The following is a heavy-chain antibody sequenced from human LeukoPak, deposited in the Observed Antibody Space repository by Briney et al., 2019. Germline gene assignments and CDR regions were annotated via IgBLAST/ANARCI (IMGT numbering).Heavy chain of an antibody. Sequence: PSETLSLTCAVSGGSISSGGYSWSWIRQPPGKGLEWIEYIYHSGSTYYNPSLKSRVTISVDRSKNQFSLKLSSVTAADTAVYYCARGEASSSSSWFDPWGQGTLVTVSS. CDR1: GGSISSGGYS. J-gene: IGHJ5*02. V-gene: IGHV4-30-2*01. CDR3: ARGEASSSSSWFDP. CDR2: IYHSGST. D-gene: IGHD6-6*01.